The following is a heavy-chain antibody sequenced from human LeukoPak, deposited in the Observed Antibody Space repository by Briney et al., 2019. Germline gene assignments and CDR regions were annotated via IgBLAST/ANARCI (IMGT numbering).Heavy chain of an antibody. CDR1: GYSFTSYG. D-gene: IGHD3-3*01. CDR2: ISGYNGHT. J-gene: IGHJ5*02. Sequence: ASVKVSCKASGYSFTSYGISWVRQAPGQGLEWMGWISGYNGHTYYAQNLQGRVTMTIDTSTTTVYMELRSLRSDDTAVYYCARGDRYDFWSGYYSNWFDPWGQGTLVTVSS. CDR3: ARGDRYDFWSGYYSNWFDP. V-gene: IGHV1-18*01.